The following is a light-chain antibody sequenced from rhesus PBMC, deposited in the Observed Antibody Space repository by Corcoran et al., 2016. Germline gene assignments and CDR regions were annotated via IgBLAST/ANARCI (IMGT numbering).Light chain of an antibody. CDR2: RAS. J-gene: IGKJ4*01. CDR3: QQHDNSPLT. CDR1: QGISNG. Sequence: DIQMTQSPSSLSASVGDRVTITCRASQGISNGLAWYQQKPGKAPKILIYRASNLETGVPSRFSGSGSGTYFTLTISSLHPEDIATYYCQQHDNSPLTFGGGTKVEIK. V-gene: IGKV1-69*01.